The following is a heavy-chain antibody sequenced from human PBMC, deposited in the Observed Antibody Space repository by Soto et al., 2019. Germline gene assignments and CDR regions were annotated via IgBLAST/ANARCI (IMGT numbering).Heavy chain of an antibody. CDR1: GYTFTGYY. Sequence: GASVKVSCKASGYTFTGYYMHWVRQAPGQGLEWMGWINPNSGGTNYAQKFQGWVTMTRDTSTSTVYMELSSLRSDDTAVYYCARDNDVWTGYFFDNWGQGTLVTVSS. V-gene: IGHV1-2*04. D-gene: IGHD3-3*01. CDR2: INPNSGGT. J-gene: IGHJ4*02. CDR3: ARDNDVWTGYFFDN.